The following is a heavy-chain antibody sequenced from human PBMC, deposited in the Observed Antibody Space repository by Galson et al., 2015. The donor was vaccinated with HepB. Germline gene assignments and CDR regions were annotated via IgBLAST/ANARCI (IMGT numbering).Heavy chain of an antibody. CDR2: ITPGNDNT. J-gene: IGHJ3*02. D-gene: IGHD3-16*02. CDR3: ARGRFGGIIVGYGFDI. CDR1: GYIFTDYG. V-gene: IGHV1-3*01. Sequence: SVKVSCKASGYIFTDYGLHWVRQAPGRRLEWMGWITPGNDNTKYSQKFQGRVTFARDTSASSAYMELSSLRSEDTAVYYCARGRFGGIIVGYGFDIWGQGTMVTVSS.